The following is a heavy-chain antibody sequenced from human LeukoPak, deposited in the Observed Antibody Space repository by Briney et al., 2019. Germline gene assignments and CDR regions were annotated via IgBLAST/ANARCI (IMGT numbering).Heavy chain of an antibody. J-gene: IGHJ4*02. Sequence: SVKVSCKASGGTFSSYAISWGRQAPGQGLEWMGRIIPIFGTANYAQKFQGRVTITTDESTSTAYMELSSLRSEDTAVYYCASYSGYDPYFDYWGQGTLVTVSS. CDR2: IIPIFGTA. CDR3: ASYSGYDPYFDY. CDR1: GGTFSSYA. D-gene: IGHD5-12*01. V-gene: IGHV1-69*05.